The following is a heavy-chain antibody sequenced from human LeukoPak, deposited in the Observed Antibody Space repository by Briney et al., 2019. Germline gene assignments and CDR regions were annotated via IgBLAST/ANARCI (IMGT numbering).Heavy chain of an antibody. CDR3: ARTGYSSGWYVVY. D-gene: IGHD6-19*01. CDR1: GGSISSGGYY. V-gene: IGHV4-31*03. Sequence: PSETLSLTCTVSGGSISSGGYYWSWVRQHPGTGLEWIGYIYYSGSTYYHPSLKSRVTISVDTSKNQFSLKLSSVTAADTAVYYCARTGYSSGWYVVYWGQGTLVTVSS. CDR2: IYYSGST. J-gene: IGHJ4*02.